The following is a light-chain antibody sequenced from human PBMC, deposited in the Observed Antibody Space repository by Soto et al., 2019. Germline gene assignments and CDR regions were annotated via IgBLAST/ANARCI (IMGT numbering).Light chain of an antibody. CDR1: QGISSY. CDR3: QQFNSYPLT. V-gene: IGKV1-9*01. CDR2: AAS. J-gene: IGKJ3*01. Sequence: DIQLTQSPSFLSASVGDRVTITCRASQGISSYLVWYQQKPGKAPKLLIYAASTLQSGVPSRFSGGGSGTEFTLTISNLQPEDFATYYCQQFNSYPLTFGPGTKVDIK.